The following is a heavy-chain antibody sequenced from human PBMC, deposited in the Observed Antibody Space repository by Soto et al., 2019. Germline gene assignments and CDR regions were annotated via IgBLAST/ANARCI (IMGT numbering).Heavy chain of an antibody. J-gene: IGHJ6*02. CDR3: ARDRAYGGMDV. CDR1: GGSISRYY. V-gene: IGHV4-59*01. CDR2: IYYSGST. D-gene: IGHD4-17*01. Sequence: QVQLQESGPGLVKPSETLSLTCTVSGGSISRYYWSWIRQPPGKGLEWIGYIYYSGSTNYNPSLKSRVTISVDTSKNQFSLKLSSVTAADTAVYYCARDRAYGGMDVWGQGTTVTVSS.